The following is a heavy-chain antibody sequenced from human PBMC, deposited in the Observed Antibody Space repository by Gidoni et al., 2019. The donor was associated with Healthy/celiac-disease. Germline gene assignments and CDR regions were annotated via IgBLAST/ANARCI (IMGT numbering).Heavy chain of an antibody. D-gene: IGHD2-2*01. J-gene: IGHJ5*02. V-gene: IGHV4-34*01. Sequence: QVQLQQWGAGLLKPSETLSLTCAVYGGSFSGYYWSWIRPPPGKGLEWIGEINHSGSTNYNPSLKSRVTISVDTSKNQFSLKLSSVTAADTAVYYCARAPRRRVVVVPAAMGNWFDPWGQGTLVTVSS. CDR1: GGSFSGYY. CDR3: ARAPRRRVVVVPAAMGNWFDP. CDR2: INHSGST.